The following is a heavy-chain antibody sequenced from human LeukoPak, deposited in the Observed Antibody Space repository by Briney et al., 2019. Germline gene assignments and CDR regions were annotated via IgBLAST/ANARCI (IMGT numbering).Heavy chain of an antibody. CDR3: ARLRYYGMDV. V-gene: IGHV3-48*04. CDR2: ISSSGNSR. CDR1: GFILSNYR. J-gene: IGHJ6*02. Sequence: GGSLRLSCAASGFILSNYRMNWVRQAPGKGLEWVSYISSSGNSREYADSVKGRFTISRDNARDSLHLQMNSLRVEDTAVYYCARLRYYGMDVWGQGTTVTVSS.